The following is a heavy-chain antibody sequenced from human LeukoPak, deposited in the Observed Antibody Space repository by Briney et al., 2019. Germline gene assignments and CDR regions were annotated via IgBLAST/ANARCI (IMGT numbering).Heavy chain of an antibody. Sequence: ASVKVSCKASGGTFSSYAISWVRQAPGQGLEWMGRIIPIFGTANYAQKFQGRVTITTDESTSTAYMELSSLRSEDTAVYYCARGQTGTIDYWGQGTLVTVSS. J-gene: IGHJ4*02. CDR3: ARGQTGTIDY. V-gene: IGHV1-69*05. CDR1: GGTFSSYA. D-gene: IGHD1-7*01. CDR2: IIPIFGTA.